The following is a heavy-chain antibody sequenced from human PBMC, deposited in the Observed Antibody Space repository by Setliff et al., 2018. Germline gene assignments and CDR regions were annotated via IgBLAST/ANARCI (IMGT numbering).Heavy chain of an antibody. D-gene: IGHD5-18*01. J-gene: IGHJ4*02. CDR1: GGSVRGYY. Sequence: SETLSLTCTVPGGSVRGYYWSWIRQPPGKGLEWIGYMYYSGDTNYNPSLKGRVTISVDTSKNQFSLELRSVTAADTAVYYCARLPPLHTPMALTFDYWGQGILVTVSS. V-gene: IGHV4-59*08. CDR3: ARLPPLHTPMALTFDY. CDR2: MYYSGDT.